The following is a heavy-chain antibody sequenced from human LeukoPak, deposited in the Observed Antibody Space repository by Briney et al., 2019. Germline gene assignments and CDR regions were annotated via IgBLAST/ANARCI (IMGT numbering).Heavy chain of an antibody. D-gene: IGHD2-15*01. CDR2: IFSSGST. J-gene: IGHJ3*02. V-gene: IGHV4-59*08. Sequence: SETLSLTCTVSGGSISKYYWRWIRQPPGKGLEWIGYIFSSGSTNYNPSLASRVTISLVTSKNQFSLSLRSVTAADTAVYYCARHLPRTDIGYAFDILGQGTVVTVSS. CDR1: GGSISKYY. CDR3: ARHLPRTDIGYAFDI.